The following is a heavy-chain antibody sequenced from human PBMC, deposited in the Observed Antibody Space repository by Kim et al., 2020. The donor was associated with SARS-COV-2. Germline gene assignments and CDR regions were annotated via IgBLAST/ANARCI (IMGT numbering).Heavy chain of an antibody. D-gene: IGHD3-10*01. CDR3: ARGDGWFGDRIKRFDP. Sequence: SETLSLTCPVSGGSVSSGSYYWSWFRQPPGKGLEWIGYIYYSGSTNYNPSLKSRVTISVDTSKNQCSLKLSSVTAAATAVCYRARGDGWFGDRIKRFDPWGQGSLGIVS. CDR2: IYYSGST. J-gene: IGHJ5*02. CDR1: GGSVSSGSYY. V-gene: IGHV4-61*01.